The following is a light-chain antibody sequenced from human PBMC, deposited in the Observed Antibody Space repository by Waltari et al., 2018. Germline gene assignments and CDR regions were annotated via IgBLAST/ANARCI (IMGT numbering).Light chain of an antibody. J-gene: IGKJ1*01. CDR1: QSVSRA. Sequence: EIVLTQSPGTLSLSLGERATVSCRTSQSVSRALAWYQQKPGQAPRLPIYGASTRATGIPDRFSGSGSGTDFSLTISRLEPDDFAVYYCQHYLRLPVTFGQGTTVEI. V-gene: IGKV3-20*01. CDR2: GAS. CDR3: QHYLRLPVT.